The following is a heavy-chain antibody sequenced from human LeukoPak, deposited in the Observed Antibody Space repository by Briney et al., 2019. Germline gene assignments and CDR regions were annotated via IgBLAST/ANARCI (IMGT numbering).Heavy chain of an antibody. J-gene: IGHJ4*02. CDR3: ARGTYCSTTSCSYDY. CDR2: IYPGDSDT. Sequence: GESPKISCKGSGYRFASYWIGWVRQMPGKGLEWMGIIYPGDSDTRYSPSFQGQVTISADKSISTAYLQWSSLKASDTAMYYCARGTYCSTTSCSYDYWGQGTLVTVSS. V-gene: IGHV5-51*01. D-gene: IGHD2-2*01. CDR1: GYRFASYW.